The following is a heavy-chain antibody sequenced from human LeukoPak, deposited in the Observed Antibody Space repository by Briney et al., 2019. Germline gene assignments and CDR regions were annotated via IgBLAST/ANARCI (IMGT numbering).Heavy chain of an antibody. Sequence: GGSLRLSCAASGFTFSSYWMSWVRQAPGKGLEWVANIKQYGSEKYYVYSVKGRFTISRDNAKNSLYLQMNSLRAEDTAVYYCARRRYSGSSQHFDYWGQGTLVTVSS. CDR2: IKQYGSEK. D-gene: IGHD1-26*01. V-gene: IGHV3-7*01. J-gene: IGHJ4*02. CDR3: ARRRYSGSSQHFDY. CDR1: GFTFSSYW.